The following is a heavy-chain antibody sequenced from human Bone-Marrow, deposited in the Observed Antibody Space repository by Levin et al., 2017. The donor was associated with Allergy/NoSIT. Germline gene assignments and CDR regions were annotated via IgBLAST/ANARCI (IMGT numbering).Heavy chain of an antibody. Sequence: SETLSLTCSVSGGSISNSYWSWTRQPPGKGLEWIGYIKNSGTTKYNPSLNSRVPIPANTSKTQVSLRLTSVTAADTAVYYCTGLSYRISYYDYAMDVWGQGTMGTVSS. D-gene: IGHD3-10*01. V-gene: IGHV4-59*01. CDR2: IKNSGTT. J-gene: IGHJ6*02. CDR3: TGLSYRISYYDYAMDV. CDR1: GGSISNSY.